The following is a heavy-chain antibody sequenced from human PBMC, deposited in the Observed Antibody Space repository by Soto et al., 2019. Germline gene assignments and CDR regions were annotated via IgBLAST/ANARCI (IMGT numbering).Heavy chain of an antibody. CDR1: EVRSRPYG. CDR2: ITGTGGNT. J-gene: IGHJ6*02. CDR3: ARVRGYWYGLDF. V-gene: IGHV3-23*01. Sequence: RVSCGAAEVRSRPYGMTWVSQAPGKGLEWVSAITGTGGNTYYVHSVKGRFTSSRDNSKNMLYLQVNSRRVEDTAVYYCARVRGYWYGLDFWVQGTRVTVSS.